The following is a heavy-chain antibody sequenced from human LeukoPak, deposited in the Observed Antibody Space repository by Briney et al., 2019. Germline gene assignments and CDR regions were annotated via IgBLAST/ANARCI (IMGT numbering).Heavy chain of an antibody. CDR1: GFTFSSYA. CDR3: ARDAVRSYYYYMDV. D-gene: IGHD3-10*01. V-gene: IGHV3-30*01. CDR2: ISYDGSSK. Sequence: GGSLRLSCAASGFTFSSYAMHWVRQAPGKVLEWVAVISYDGSSKYYADSVKGRFTISRDNSKNTLYLQMNSLRAEDTAVYYCARDAVRSYYYYMDVWGKGTTVTVSS. J-gene: IGHJ6*03.